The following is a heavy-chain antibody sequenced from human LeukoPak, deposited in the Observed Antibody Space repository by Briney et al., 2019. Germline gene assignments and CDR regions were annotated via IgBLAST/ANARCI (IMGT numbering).Heavy chain of an antibody. CDR2: IYGSGST. D-gene: IGHD4-17*01. Sequence: SETLSLTCTVSGGSLSSSSYYWSWIRQPAGKGLEWIGRIYGSGSTNYNSSLKSRITISVDTSKNQFSLRLSSVTAADTAVYYCASSVTTSDWYFDLWGRGTLVTVSS. CDR3: ASSVTTSDWYFDL. J-gene: IGHJ2*01. V-gene: IGHV4-61*02. CDR1: GGSLSSSSYY.